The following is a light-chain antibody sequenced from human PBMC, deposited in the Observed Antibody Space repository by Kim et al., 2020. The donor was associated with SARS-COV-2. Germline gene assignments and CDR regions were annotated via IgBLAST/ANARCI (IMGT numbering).Light chain of an antibody. CDR1: QDIRND. CDR2: GAS. J-gene: IGKJ5*01. V-gene: IGKV1-17*01. CDR3: LQHSTYPLT. Sequence: ASVGDRVTITCRASQDIRNDLGWYQQNPGRAPKRLIYGASSLQSGVPSRVSGSGSGTEFTLTISSVQPEDFATYFCLQHSTYPLTFGQGTRREIK.